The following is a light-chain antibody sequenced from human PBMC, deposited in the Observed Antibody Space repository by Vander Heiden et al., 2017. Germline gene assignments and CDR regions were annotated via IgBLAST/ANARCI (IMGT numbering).Light chain of an antibody. V-gene: IGLV1-51*02. Sequence: QSVLTQPPSVSAAPGHKVTISCSGSSSNIGNNYVSWYQQLPGTAPKLLIYENNKRPSGIPDRFSGSKSGTSATLGITGLQTGDEADYYCGTWDSSLSAGQVFGGGTKLTVL. CDR2: ENN. J-gene: IGLJ2*01. CDR3: GTWDSSLSAGQV. CDR1: SSNIGNNY.